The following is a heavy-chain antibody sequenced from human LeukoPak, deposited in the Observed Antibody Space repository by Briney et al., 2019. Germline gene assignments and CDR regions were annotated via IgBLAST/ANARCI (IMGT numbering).Heavy chain of an antibody. CDR3: ARDIGWYRGFDY. D-gene: IGHD6-19*01. CDR1: GFTFSSYG. V-gene: IGHV3-33*01. Sequence: GGSLRLSCAASGFTFSSYGMHWVRQAPGKGLEWVAVIWYDESNKYYADSVKGRFTISRDNSKNTLYLQMNSLRAEDTAVYYCARDIGWYRGFDYWGQGTLVTVSS. CDR2: IWYDESNK. J-gene: IGHJ4*02.